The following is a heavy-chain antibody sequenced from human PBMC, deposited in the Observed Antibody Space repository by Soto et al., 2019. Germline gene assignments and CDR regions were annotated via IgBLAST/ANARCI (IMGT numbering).Heavy chain of an antibody. V-gene: IGHV3-7*01. J-gene: IGHJ6*03. CDR3: ARVPSSIYYYYYYYMDV. D-gene: IGHD2-2*02. CDR2: IKQDGSEK. CDR1: GFTFSSYW. Sequence: EVQLVESGGGLVQPGGSLRLSCAASGFTFSSYWMSWVRQAPGKGLEWVANIKQDGSEKYYVDSVKGRFTISRDNAKNSLYLQMNSLSAEDTAVYYCARVPSSIYYYYYYYMDVWGKGTTVTVSS.